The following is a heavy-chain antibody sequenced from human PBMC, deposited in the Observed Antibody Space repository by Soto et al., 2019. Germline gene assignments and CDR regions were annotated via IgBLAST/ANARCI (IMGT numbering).Heavy chain of an antibody. CDR1: GFDFRKYA. Sequence: QVLLVESGGGVAQPGRSLRLSCAASGFDFRKYAMHWVRQSPGKGPEWVAITSDDGDIQYYADSVKGRFTISRDNSKNTLYLQMTTLRSEDAAVYFCARAADAAMDPLDYWGQGTLVTVSS. CDR2: TSDDGDIQ. J-gene: IGHJ4*02. CDR3: ARAADAAMDPLDY. D-gene: IGHD5-18*01. V-gene: IGHV3-30-3*01.